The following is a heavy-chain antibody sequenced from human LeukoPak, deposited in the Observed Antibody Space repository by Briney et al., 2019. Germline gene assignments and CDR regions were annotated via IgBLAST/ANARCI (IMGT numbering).Heavy chain of an antibody. CDR2: IYYSGST. J-gene: IGHJ5*02. CDR1: GGSISSGGYY. V-gene: IGHV4-31*03. CDR3: ARVDLPFLTGPHGWFDP. Sequence: PSETLSLTCTVSGGSISSGGYYWSWIRQHRGKGLEWIAYIYYSGSTYYNPSLKSRVTISVDTSKNQFSLKLSSVTAADTAVYYCARVDLPFLTGPHGWFDPWGQETLVTVSS. D-gene: IGHD3-9*01.